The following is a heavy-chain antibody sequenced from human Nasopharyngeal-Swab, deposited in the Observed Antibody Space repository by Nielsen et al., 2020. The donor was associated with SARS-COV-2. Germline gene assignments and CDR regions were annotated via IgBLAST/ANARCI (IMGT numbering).Heavy chain of an antibody. D-gene: IGHD4-11*01. Sequence: WIRQPPGKGLEWIGYIYHSGSTYYNPSLKSRVTISVDRSKNQFSLKLSSVTAADTAVYYCARAVYYYHYMDVWGKGTTVTVSS. V-gene: IGHV4-30-2*01. CDR3: ARAVYYYHYMDV. J-gene: IGHJ6*03. CDR2: IYHSGST.